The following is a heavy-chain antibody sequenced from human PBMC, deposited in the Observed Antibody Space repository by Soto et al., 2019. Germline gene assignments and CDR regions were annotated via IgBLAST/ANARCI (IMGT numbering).Heavy chain of an antibody. D-gene: IGHD2-21*01. CDR1: GGTFSSYV. Sequence: QVQLEQSGAEVKKPGSSMKVSCKASGGTFSSYVFSWVRQAPGQGLEWMGRIISMFGIKNYAQKFEGRVTITADKATTTVDLDLTRLISEDTPMYYCARARALHHAGLVMAYWGQGTLGTVSS. CDR3: ARARALHHAGLVMAY. V-gene: IGHV1-69*04. J-gene: IGHJ4*02. CDR2: IISMFGIK.